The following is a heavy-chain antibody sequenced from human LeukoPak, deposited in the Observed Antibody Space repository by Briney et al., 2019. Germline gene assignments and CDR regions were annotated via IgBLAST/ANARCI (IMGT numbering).Heavy chain of an antibody. CDR1: GFTFSRYA. Sequence: GGSLRLSCATSGFTFSRYAMHWVRQAPGQRLEWMGWINAGNGNTKYSQKFQGRVTITRDTSASTAYMELSSLRSEDTAVYYCARTSLSYFDFDYWGQGTLVTVCS. CDR3: ARTSLSYFDFDY. V-gene: IGHV1-3*01. J-gene: IGHJ4*02. D-gene: IGHD1-26*01. CDR2: INAGNGNT.